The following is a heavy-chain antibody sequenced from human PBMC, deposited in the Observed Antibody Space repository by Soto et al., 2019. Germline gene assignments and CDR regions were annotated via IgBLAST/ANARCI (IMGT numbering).Heavy chain of an antibody. D-gene: IGHD2-15*01. CDR2: IDYNGVN. CDR1: GGSIYSNDYY. Sequence: TSETLSVTCAVSGGSIYSNDYYWGWIRQPPAKGMELIGNIDYNGVNSYNPSLNTRATISRETSRNQFSMKLTSVTSADKALYSCGKVLVAATNNTDSDXWGPGILVTVSX. J-gene: IGHJ5*02. CDR3: GKVLVAATNNTDSDX. V-gene: IGHV4-39*01.